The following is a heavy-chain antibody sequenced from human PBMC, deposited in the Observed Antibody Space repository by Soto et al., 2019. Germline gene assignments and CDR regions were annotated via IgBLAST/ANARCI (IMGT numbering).Heavy chain of an antibody. D-gene: IGHD2-8*01. V-gene: IGHV1-18*01. CDR1: GYTFTSYG. Sequence: QVQLVQSGAEVKKPGASVKVSCKASGYTFTSYGISWVRQAPGQGLEWMGWISAYNGNTNYAQKLQGRVTMTTDTSTSTAXXELXXLRSDDTAVYYCARGCRYCTNHPYYFDYWGQGTLVTVSS. J-gene: IGHJ4*02. CDR3: ARGCRYCTNHPYYFDY. CDR2: ISAYNGNT.